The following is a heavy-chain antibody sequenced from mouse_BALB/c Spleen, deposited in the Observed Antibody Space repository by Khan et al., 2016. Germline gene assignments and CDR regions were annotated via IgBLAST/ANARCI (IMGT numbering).Heavy chain of an antibody. Sequence: QVQLKQSGAELAKPGASVKMSCKASGYTFTSYWMHWVKQRPGQGLEWIGYINPSTGYTEYNQKFKDKATLTADKSSSTAYMQLSSLTSEDSAVYYCARTGFAYWGQGTLVTVSA. J-gene: IGHJ3*01. CDR1: GYTFTSYW. CDR2: INPSTGYT. CDR3: ARTGFAY. V-gene: IGHV1-7*01.